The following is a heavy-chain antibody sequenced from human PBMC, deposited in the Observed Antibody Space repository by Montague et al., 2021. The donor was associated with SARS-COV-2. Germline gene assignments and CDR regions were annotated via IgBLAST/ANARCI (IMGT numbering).Heavy chain of an antibody. CDR2: ISYDGSNK. Sequence: SLRLSCAASGFTFSSYAMHWVRQAPGKGLEWVAVISYDGSNKYYADSVKGRFTISRDNSKNTLYLQMNSLRAEDTAVYYCARAHSGSCPNYFDYWGQGTLVTVSS. CDR1: GFTFSSYA. CDR3: ARAHSGSCPNYFDY. V-gene: IGHV3-30-3*01. D-gene: IGHD1-26*01. J-gene: IGHJ4*02.